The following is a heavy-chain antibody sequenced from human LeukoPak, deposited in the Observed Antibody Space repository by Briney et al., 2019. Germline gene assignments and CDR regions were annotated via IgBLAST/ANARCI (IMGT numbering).Heavy chain of an antibody. Sequence: ASVKVSCKASGYTFSSYDIIWVRQAPGQGLEWMGWISAYNGNTNYAQKLQGRVTMTTDTSTSTAYMELRSLRSDDTAVYYCARIAAAEDFDYWGQGTLVTVSS. J-gene: IGHJ4*02. CDR3: ARIAAAEDFDY. V-gene: IGHV1-18*01. D-gene: IGHD6-13*01. CDR2: ISAYNGNT. CDR1: GYTFSSYD.